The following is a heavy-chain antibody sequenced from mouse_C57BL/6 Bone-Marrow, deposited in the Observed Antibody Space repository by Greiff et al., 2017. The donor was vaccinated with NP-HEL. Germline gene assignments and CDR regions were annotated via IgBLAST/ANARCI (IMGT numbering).Heavy chain of an antibody. CDR1: GYTFTSYW. CDR2: IDPSDSYT. J-gene: IGHJ3*01. V-gene: IGHV1-69*01. D-gene: IGHD6-1*01. Sequence: QVQLQQPGAELVMPGASVKLSCKASGYTFTSYWMHWVKQRPGQGLEWIGEIDPSDSYTNYNQKFKGKSTLTVDKSSSTAYMQLSSLTSEDSAVYYCARVPAYWGQGTLVTVSA. CDR3: ARVPAY.